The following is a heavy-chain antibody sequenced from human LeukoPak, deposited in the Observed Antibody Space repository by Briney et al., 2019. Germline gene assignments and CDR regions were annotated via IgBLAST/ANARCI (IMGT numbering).Heavy chain of an antibody. CDR1: GGSIRRSDYC. V-gene: IGHV4-39*07. J-gene: IGHJ5*02. CDR2: IYHSGST. CDR3: ARTFTIFGVVTQIDP. Sequence: PSETLSLTCSVSGGSIRRSDYCWGWIRQPPGKGLEWIGYIYHSGSTYYNPSLKSRVTISVDRSKNQFSLKLSSVTAADTAVYYCARTFTIFGVVTQIDPWGQGTLVTVSS. D-gene: IGHD3-3*01.